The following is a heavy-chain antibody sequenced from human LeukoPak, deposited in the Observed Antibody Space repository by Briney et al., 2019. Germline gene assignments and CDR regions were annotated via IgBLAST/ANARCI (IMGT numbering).Heavy chain of an antibody. CDR3: AKDRLLNCRGDCYIFDY. CDR2: ISGSGDST. V-gene: IGHV3-23*01. D-gene: IGHD2-21*02. CDR1: ALTFRSYW. J-gene: IGHJ4*02. Sequence: GGSLRLSCAASALTFRSYWMSWLRQTPGKRLEWASSISGSGDSTFYADSMKGRFSISRDNSKNTLYLQVNGLRTEDTAVYYCAKDRLLNCRGDCYIFDYWGQGTVVTVS.